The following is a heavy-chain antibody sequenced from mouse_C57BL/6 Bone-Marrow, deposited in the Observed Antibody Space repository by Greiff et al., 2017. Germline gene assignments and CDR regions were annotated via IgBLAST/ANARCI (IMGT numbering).Heavy chain of an antibody. V-gene: IGHV5-6*01. D-gene: IGHD4-1*01. Sequence: EVMLVESGGDLVKPGGSLKLSCAASGFTFSSYGMSWVRQTPDKRLEWVATISSGGSYTYYPDSVKGRFTISRDNAKNTLYLQMSSLKSEDTAMYYFARLTGRFAYWGQGTLVTVSA. J-gene: IGHJ3*01. CDR2: ISSGGSYT. CDR1: GFTFSSYG. CDR3: ARLTGRFAY.